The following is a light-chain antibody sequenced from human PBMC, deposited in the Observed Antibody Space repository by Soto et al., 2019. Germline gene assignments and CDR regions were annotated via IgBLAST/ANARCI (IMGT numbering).Light chain of an antibody. Sequence: DIQLTQSPSFLSDSVGDRITITCRASQDIRNFLAWYQQTPGKAPNLLINAASTLQSGVPLRFSGSGSGTEFTLTISSLQPEDFATYFCQQVNSYPFTFGPGTKVDVK. CDR3: QQVNSYPFT. CDR1: QDIRNF. V-gene: IGKV1-9*01. J-gene: IGKJ3*01. CDR2: AAS.